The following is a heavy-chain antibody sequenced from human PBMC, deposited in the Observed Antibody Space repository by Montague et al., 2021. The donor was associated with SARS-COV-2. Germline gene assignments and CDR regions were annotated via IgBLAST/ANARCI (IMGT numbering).Heavy chain of an antibody. D-gene: IGHD4-17*01. Sequence: CAISGDSDCVNTAAWNSIKQSPSLRLRLLVGSNYMPEKTSDYATSVEGRISIDPDTSKNQFFLHLRSVTPEDTGVYYCVRDTGSAQAGFDAWGQGTLVTVSS. J-gene: IGHJ4*02. CDR2: SNYMPEKTS. CDR3: VRDTGSAQAGFDA. CDR1: GDSDCVNTAA. V-gene: IGHV6-1*01.